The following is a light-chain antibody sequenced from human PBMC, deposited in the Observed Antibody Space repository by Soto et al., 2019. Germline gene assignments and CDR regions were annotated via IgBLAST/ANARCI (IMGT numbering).Light chain of an antibody. CDR2: WAS. V-gene: IGKV4-1*01. CDR3: QQYYSAPWT. Sequence: DIVMTQSPDCLAVSLGERATINCKSSQSVLYSSSNKNFLTWYQQKPGQPPKLLIYWASTRESGVPDRFSGSGSGTDFTLTISSLQAEDVAVYYCQQYYSAPWTFGQGTKVEIK. CDR1: QSVLYSSSNKNF. J-gene: IGKJ1*01.